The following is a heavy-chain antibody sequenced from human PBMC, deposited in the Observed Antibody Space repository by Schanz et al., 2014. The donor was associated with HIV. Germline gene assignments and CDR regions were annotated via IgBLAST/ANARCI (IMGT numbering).Heavy chain of an antibody. CDR3: ASGRFDTVIWWGDAFLI. CDR2: IIPIFGTT. V-gene: IGHV1-69*01. J-gene: IGHJ3*02. Sequence: QVQLEQSGAEVKKPGSSVKVSCTASGGTFSSYAISWVRQAPGQGLEWMGGIIPIFGTTNYAQKFQGRVTITADESTSTAYMELSSLRSEDTAVYYCASGRFDTVIWWGDAFLIWGRGTMVTVSS. CDR1: GGTFSSYA. D-gene: IGHD5-18*01.